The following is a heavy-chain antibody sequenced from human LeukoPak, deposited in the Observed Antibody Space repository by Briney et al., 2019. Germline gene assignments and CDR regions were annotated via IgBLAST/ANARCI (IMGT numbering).Heavy chain of an antibody. D-gene: IGHD1-26*01. V-gene: IGHV3-48*01. Sequence: GGSLRLSCAASGFTFTSYNMNWVRQAPGKGRVWVSYISTSSSTIYYADSAEGRFTISRDNSKNTLYLQMNSLRAGDTAVYYCAKDPIFSGSYGVFDYWGLGTLVTVSS. CDR3: AKDPIFSGSYGVFDY. J-gene: IGHJ4*02. CDR2: ISTSSSTI. CDR1: GFTFTSYN.